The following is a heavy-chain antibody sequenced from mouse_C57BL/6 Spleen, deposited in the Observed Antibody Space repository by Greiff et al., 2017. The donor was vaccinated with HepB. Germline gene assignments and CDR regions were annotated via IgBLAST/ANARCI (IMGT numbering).Heavy chain of an antibody. CDR1: GFTFSSYT. V-gene: IGHV5-9*01. CDR2: ISGGGGNT. CDR3: ARQYYYGGDY. Sequence: EVQGVESGGGLVKPGGSLKLSCAASGFTFSSYTMSWVRQTPEKRLEWVATISGGGGNTYYPDSVKGRFTISRDNAKNTLYLQMSSLRSEDTALYYCARQYYYGGDYWGQGTTLTVSS. J-gene: IGHJ2*01. D-gene: IGHD1-1*01.